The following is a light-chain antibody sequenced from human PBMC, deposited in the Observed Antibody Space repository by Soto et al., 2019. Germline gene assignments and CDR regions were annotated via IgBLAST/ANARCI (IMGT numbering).Light chain of an antibody. CDR3: QQYDSSPVT. CDR1: QSVSSSY. Sequence: ENVLTQSPGTLSLSPGERATLSCRASQSVSSSYLTWYQQKPGQAPRLLIYGASSRATDIPDRFSCSGSGTDFTLTISRLEPEDFAVYYCQQYDSSPVTFGQGTKLEIK. CDR2: GAS. V-gene: IGKV3-20*01. J-gene: IGKJ2*01.